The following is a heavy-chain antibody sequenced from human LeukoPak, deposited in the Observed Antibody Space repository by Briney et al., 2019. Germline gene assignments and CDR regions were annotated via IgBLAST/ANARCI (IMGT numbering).Heavy chain of an antibody. CDR2: IHDSGNT. CDR3: AGQGNGYGSFDN. CDR1: GGSFSGFY. V-gene: IGHV4-59*08. Sequence: SETLSLTCAGYGGSFSGFYWSWIRQSPGKGLEWLAYIHDSGNTNYNPSLKSRVTVSVDTSKNQFSLKLVSVTAADTAVYYCAGQGNGYGSFDNWGEGTLVTVS. D-gene: IGHD1-1*01. J-gene: IGHJ4*02.